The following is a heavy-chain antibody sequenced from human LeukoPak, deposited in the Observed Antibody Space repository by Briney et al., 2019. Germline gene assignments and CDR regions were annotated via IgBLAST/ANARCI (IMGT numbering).Heavy chain of an antibody. D-gene: IGHD3-10*01. CDR1: GFTFSSYW. J-gene: IGHJ4*02. V-gene: IGHV3-74*01. CDR3: AREMDTYYYGSGSYELLY. Sequence: PGGSLRLSCAASGFTFSSYWMHWVRQAPGKGLVWVSRINSDGSSTSYADSVKGRFTISRDNAKNTLYLQMNSLRAEDTAVYYCAREMDTYYYGSGSYELLYWGQGTLVTVSS. CDR2: INSDGSST.